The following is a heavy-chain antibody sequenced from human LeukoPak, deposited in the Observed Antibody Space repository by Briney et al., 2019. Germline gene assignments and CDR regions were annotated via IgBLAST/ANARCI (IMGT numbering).Heavy chain of an antibody. CDR1: GFTFSSYS. Sequence: GGSLRLSCAASGFTFSSYSMNWVRQAPGKGLEWVSYIRSSSSTIYYTASVKGRFTISRDNANNSLYLQMNSLRPEDTAVYYGASGIVVVPADYYYYMDVWGKGTTVTVSS. CDR3: ASGIVVVPADYYYYMDV. CDR2: IRSSSSTI. J-gene: IGHJ6*03. V-gene: IGHV3-48*01. D-gene: IGHD2-2*01.